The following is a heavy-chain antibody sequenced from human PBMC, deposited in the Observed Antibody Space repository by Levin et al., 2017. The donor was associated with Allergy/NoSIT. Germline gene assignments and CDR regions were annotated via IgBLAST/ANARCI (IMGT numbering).Heavy chain of an antibody. CDR2: IAGSGVGT. CDR1: GFIFSKYA. CDR3: ALLFGYCGTGNCEDV. J-gene: IGHJ6*02. V-gene: IGHV3-23*01. D-gene: IGHD2-15*01. Sequence: PGGSLRLSCAASGFIFSKYAMSWVRQAPGKGLEWVSGIAGSGVGTYYADSVKGRFTISRDNSKNTVYLQMNSLRAEDTALYYCALLFGYCGTGNCEDVWGQGTTVTVSS.